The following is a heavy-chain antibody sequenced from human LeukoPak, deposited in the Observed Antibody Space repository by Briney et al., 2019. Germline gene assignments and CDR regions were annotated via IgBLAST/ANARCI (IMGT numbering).Heavy chain of an antibody. CDR2: IYSSGGA. CDR1: GGFISNYY. J-gene: IGHJ4*02. V-gene: IGHV4-4*07. CDR3: ARALNWNDQGRDS. D-gene: IGHD1-1*01. Sequence: SEALSLTCTVPGGFISNYYWSWIRQPAGKGLEWMGRIYSSGGASYNPSLQSRVTLSVDTSKKEFSLKLNSMTAADTAVYYCARALNWNDQGRDSWGQGTLVTVSS.